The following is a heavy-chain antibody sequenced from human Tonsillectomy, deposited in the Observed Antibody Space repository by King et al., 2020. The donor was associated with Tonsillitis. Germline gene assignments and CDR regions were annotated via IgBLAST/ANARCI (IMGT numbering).Heavy chain of an antibody. V-gene: IGHV1-18*04. CDR2: ISAYNGNT. D-gene: IGHD2-21*02. J-gene: IGHJ6*02. CDR1: GYTFTSYG. CDR3: ARGVVVTATPPFLPCYSGMYV. Sequence: QLVQSGAEVKKPGASVKVSCKASGYTFTSYGSSWVRQAPGQGLEWMGWISAYNGNTNYAQKLQGRVTMTTDTSTSTAYMELRSLRSNETAVYYCARGVVVTATPPFLPCYSGMYVWGQGTTVTGSS.